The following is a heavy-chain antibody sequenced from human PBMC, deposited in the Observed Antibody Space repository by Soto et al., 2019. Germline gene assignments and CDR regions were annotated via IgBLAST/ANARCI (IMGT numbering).Heavy chain of an antibody. CDR3: AKEFCDPNGCYGRWLDP. J-gene: IGHJ5*02. CDR2: VFYSGST. V-gene: IGHV4-59*01. Sequence: VQLQESGPGLAKPSETLSLTCTVSGGSISSLYWSWIRQPPGKGLEWIGNVFYSGSTIYNPSLKSRVTISVDTSKNQFSLKLSSVTAADTAVYYCAKEFCDPNGCYGRWLDPWGQGTLVTVSS. D-gene: IGHD2-15*01. CDR1: GGSISSLY.